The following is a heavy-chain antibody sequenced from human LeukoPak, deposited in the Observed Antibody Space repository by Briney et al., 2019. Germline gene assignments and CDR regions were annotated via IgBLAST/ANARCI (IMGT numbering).Heavy chain of an antibody. J-gene: IGHJ4*02. Sequence: PSQTLSLTCAVSGGSISSGGYSWSWIRQPPGKGLEWIGYIYQSGSTYYNPSLKSRVTISVDRSKYQFSLKLSSVTTADTAVYYCARGGGSPEFWGQGTQVTVSS. D-gene: IGHD1-26*01. V-gene: IGHV4-30-2*01. CDR2: IYQSGST. CDR3: ARGGGSPEF. CDR1: GGSISSGGYS.